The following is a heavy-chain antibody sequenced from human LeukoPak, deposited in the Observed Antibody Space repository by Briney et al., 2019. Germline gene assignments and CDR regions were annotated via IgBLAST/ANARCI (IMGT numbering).Heavy chain of an antibody. D-gene: IGHD2-2*01. CDR2: ISSSGGYT. CDR3: ARSVSSRFTSPRRPYYFDF. Sequence: GGSLRLSCAASGFILSTYVMSWVRQAPGKGLEWVSTISSSGGYTYFADSVKGRFTISRDNSKNTLYLQMNSLRAEDTAVYYCARSVSSRFTSPRRPYYFDFWGQGTLVTVSS. CDR1: GFILSTYV. J-gene: IGHJ4*02. V-gene: IGHV3-23*01.